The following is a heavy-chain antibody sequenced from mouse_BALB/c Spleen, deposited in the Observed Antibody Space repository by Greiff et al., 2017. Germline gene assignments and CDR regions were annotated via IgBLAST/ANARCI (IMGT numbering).Heavy chain of an antibody. CDR1: GFTFSSYA. D-gene: IGHD1-1*01. Sequence: EVQRVESGGGLVKPGGSLKLSCAASGFTFSSYAMSWVRQTPEKRLEWVASISSGGSTYYPDSVKGRFTISRDNARNILYLQMSSLRSEDTAMYYCAREGLDYYGSSYVGYFDVWGAGTTVTVSS. CDR2: ISSGGST. CDR3: AREGLDYYGSSYVGYFDV. J-gene: IGHJ1*01. V-gene: IGHV5-6-5*01.